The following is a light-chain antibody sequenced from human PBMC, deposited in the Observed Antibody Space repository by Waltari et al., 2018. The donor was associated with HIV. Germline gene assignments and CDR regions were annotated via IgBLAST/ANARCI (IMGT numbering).Light chain of an antibody. V-gene: IGKV1-9*01. CDR3: QQLNTSPPDT. Sequence: GDRVTITCRASEDINEFLAWYQQKPGVAPKLLIYAASTLEDEVPSRLSGSGSGTDFTLTISSLQPEDFATYFCQQLNTSPPDTFGPGTKLEI. J-gene: IGKJ2*01. CDR1: EDINEF. CDR2: AAS.